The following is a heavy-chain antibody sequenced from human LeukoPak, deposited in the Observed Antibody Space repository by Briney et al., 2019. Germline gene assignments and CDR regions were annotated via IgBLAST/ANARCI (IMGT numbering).Heavy chain of an antibody. J-gene: IGHJ4*02. CDR1: GFTFGDYA. Sequence: GGSLRLSCTASGFTFGDYAMTWFRQAPGKGLEWVGFIRSKAYGGTTEYAASVKGRFTFSRDDSKRIAYLQMNSLKTEDTAVYYCTSLNSDYSNYSPWGQGTLVTASS. CDR3: TSLNSDYSNYSP. CDR2: IRSKAYGGTT. V-gene: IGHV3-49*03. D-gene: IGHD4-11*01.